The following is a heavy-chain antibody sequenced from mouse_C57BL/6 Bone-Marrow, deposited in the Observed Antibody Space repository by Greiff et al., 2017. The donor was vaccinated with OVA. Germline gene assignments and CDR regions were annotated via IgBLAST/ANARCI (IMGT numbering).Heavy chain of an antibody. J-gene: IGHJ3*01. CDR1: GYTFTSYW. V-gene: IGHV1-69*01. CDR2: IDPSDSYT. Sequence: VQLQQPGAELVMPGASVKLSCKASGYTFTSYWMHWVKQRPGQGLEWIGEIDPSDSYTNYNQKFKGKSILTVDKSSSTAYMQLSSLTSEDSAVYYCARSDGYYFAWFAYGGQGTLVTVSA. D-gene: IGHD2-3*01. CDR3: ARSDGYYFAWFAY.